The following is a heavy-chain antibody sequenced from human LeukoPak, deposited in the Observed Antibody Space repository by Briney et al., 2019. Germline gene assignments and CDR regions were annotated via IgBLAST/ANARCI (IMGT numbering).Heavy chain of an antibody. CDR2: IYYSGST. V-gene: IGHV4-39*01. CDR3: ARLWYSSGWIIDY. D-gene: IGHD6-19*01. Sequence: SETLSLTCTVSGGSFSSSSYYWGWIRQPPGKGLEWIGSIYYSGSTYYNPSLKSRVTISVDTSKNQFSLMLSSVTAADTAVYYCARLWYSSGWIIDYWGQGTLVTVSS. CDR1: GGSFSSSSYY. J-gene: IGHJ4*02.